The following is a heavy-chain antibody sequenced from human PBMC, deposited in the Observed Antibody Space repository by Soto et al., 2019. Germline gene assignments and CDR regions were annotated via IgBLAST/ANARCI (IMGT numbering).Heavy chain of an antibody. CDR2: IYSGGST. CDR3: ARRRFTPGYDILTGYYLDY. D-gene: IGHD3-9*01. V-gene: IGHV3-53*01. J-gene: IGHJ4*02. Sequence: GGSLRLSXVASGFTVSSNYMSWVRQAPGKGLEWVSVIYSGGSTYYADSVKGRFTISRDNSKNTLYLQMNSLRAEDAAVYYCARRRFTPGYDILTGYYLDYWGQGTLVTVSS. CDR1: GFTVSSNY.